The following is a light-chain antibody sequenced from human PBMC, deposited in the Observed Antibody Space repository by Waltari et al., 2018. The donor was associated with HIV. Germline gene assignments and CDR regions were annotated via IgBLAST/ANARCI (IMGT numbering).Light chain of an antibody. V-gene: IGLV2-23*02. CDR3: CSYAGSSTLV. J-gene: IGLJ2*01. Sequence: QSALTQPASVSGSPGQSITIPCTGTNSYNPVSWYHHHPGKAPKLLIYDVSERPSGVSNRFSGSKSGNTASLTISGLQAEDEADYYCCSYAGSSTLVFGGGTKLTVL. CDR2: DVS. CDR1: NSYNP.